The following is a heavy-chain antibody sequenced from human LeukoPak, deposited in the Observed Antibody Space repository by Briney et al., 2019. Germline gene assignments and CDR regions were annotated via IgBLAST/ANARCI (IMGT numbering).Heavy chain of an antibody. CDR1: GGTFSSYA. V-gene: IGHV3-30-3*01. CDR2: ISYDGSNK. D-gene: IGHD1-26*01. Sequence: SCKASGGTFSSYAMHWVRQAPGKGLEWVAVISYDGSNKYYADSVKGRFTISRDNSKNTLYLQMNSLRAEDTAVYYCATGGSYYEAGIGFSHDYWGQGTLVTVSS. J-gene: IGHJ4*02. CDR3: ATGGSYYEAGIGFSHDY.